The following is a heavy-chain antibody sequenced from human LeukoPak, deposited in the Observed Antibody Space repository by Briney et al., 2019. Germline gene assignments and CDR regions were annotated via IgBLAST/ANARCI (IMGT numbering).Heavy chain of an antibody. CDR3: ARNPGKEYQLLFGNWFDP. J-gene: IGHJ5*02. Sequence: SETLSLTCTVSGASISNYYWSWIRQPPGKGLEWIGYIYYSGRTNYNPSLKSRVTISVDTSKNQFSLKLSSVTAADTAVYYCARNPGKEYQLLFGNWFDPWGQGTLVTVSS. CDR1: GASISNYY. D-gene: IGHD2-2*01. V-gene: IGHV4-59*01. CDR2: IYYSGRT.